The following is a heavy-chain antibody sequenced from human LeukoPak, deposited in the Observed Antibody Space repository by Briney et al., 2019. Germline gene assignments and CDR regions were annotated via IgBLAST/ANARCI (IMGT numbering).Heavy chain of an antibody. Sequence: GGSLRLSCAASGFTFSSYEMSWVRQAPGKGLEWVANIKQDGSEKYYVDSVKGRFTISRDNAKNSLYLQMNSLRAEDTAVYYCAREDGSGWAFDYWGQGTLVTVSS. CDR3: AREDGSGWAFDY. D-gene: IGHD6-19*01. V-gene: IGHV3-7*01. CDR2: IKQDGSEK. CDR1: GFTFSSYE. J-gene: IGHJ4*02.